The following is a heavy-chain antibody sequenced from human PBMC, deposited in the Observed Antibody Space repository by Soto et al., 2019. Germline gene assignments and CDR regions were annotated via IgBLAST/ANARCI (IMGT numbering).Heavy chain of an antibody. CDR2: IYYSGST. CDR1: GDSISSDGYY. J-gene: IGHJ3*01. CDR3: ARRHDALTGPYAFDV. Sequence: QAQLQESGPGLVKASQTLSLTCTVSGDSISSDGYYLTWIRQHPGKGLEWIGDIYYSGSTSYNPYLESRVTMSVHTSDNQLSLKLRSVTAADTAVYYCARRHDALTGPYAFDVWGQGTKVTVSS. V-gene: IGHV4-31*03. D-gene: IGHD3-9*01.